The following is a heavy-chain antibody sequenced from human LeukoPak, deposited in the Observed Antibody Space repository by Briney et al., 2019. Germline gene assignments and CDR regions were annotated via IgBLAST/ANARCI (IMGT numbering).Heavy chain of an antibody. CDR3: ARVKGGVVYYFDY. CDR2: IYYSGST. J-gene: IGHJ4*02. CDR1: GGSISSGDYY. V-gene: IGHV4-30-4*08. Sequence: SQTLSLTCTVSGGSISSGDYYWSWIRQPPGKGLEWIGYIYYSGSTYYNPSLKSRVAISVDTSKNQSSLKLSSVTAADTAVYYCARVKGGVVYYFDYWGRGTLVTVSS. D-gene: IGHD2-8*01.